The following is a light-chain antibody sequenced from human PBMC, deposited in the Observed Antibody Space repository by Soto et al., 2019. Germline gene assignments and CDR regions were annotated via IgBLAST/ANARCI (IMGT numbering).Light chain of an antibody. V-gene: IGKV3-20*01. Sequence: EIVLTQSPGTLSLSPGERATLSCRASQTVSSSFLAWYQQTPGQAPRLIIYAASSRETGIPERFIGSGAGTECTRTISRLEPEDVEVDYCQQYGNSPQTFGQGTQVDI. CDR2: AAS. J-gene: IGKJ1*01. CDR3: QQYGNSPQT. CDR1: QTVSSSF.